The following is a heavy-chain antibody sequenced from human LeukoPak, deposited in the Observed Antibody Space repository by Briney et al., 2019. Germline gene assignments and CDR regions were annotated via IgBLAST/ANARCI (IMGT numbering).Heavy chain of an antibody. J-gene: IGHJ3*02. D-gene: IGHD6-25*01. CDR1: GGSISSSSYY. CDR3: ARETYLEDSSGDAVDI. CDR2: IYYSGST. V-gene: IGHV4-39*07. Sequence: SETLSLTCTVSGGSISSSSYYWGWIRQPPGKGLEWIGSIYYSGSTYYNPSLKSRVTISVDTSKNQFSLKLSSVTAADTAVYYCARETYLEDSSGDAVDIWGQGTMVTVSS.